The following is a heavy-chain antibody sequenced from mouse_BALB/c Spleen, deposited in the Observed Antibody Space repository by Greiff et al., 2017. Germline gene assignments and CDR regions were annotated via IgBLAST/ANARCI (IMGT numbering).Heavy chain of an antibody. CDR3: TREGDYDLFDY. Sequence: EVQLVESGTVLARPGASVKMSCKASGYSFTSYWMHWVKQRPGQGLEWIGAIYPGNSDTSYNQKFKGKAKLTAVTSASTAYMELSGMTNEDSAVYYCTREGDYDLFDYWGQGTTLTVSS. CDR1: GYSFTSYW. D-gene: IGHD2-4*01. J-gene: IGHJ2*01. CDR2: IYPGNSDT. V-gene: IGHV1-5*01.